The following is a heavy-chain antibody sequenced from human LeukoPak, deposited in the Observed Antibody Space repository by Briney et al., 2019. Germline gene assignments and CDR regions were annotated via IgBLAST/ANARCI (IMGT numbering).Heavy chain of an antibody. D-gene: IGHD1-26*01. Sequence: GGSLRLSCAASGFTFSSYGMHWVRQAPGKGLEWVAVISYDGSNKYYADSVKGRFTISRDNSKNTLYLQMNSLRAEDTAVYYCARDRSRVGATSSFDYWGQGNLVTVSS. J-gene: IGHJ4*02. V-gene: IGHV3-30*03. CDR1: GFTFSSYG. CDR2: ISYDGSNK. CDR3: ARDRSRVGATSSFDY.